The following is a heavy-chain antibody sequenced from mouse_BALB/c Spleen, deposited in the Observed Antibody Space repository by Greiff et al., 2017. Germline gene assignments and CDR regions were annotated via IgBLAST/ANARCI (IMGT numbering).Heavy chain of an antibody. V-gene: IGHV2-9*02. CDR3: ASHYYGSSPAY. CDR1: GFSLTSYG. Sequence: QVQLKESGPGLVAPSQSLSITCTVPGFSLTSYGVHWVRQPPGKGLEWLGVIWAGGSTNYNSALMSRLSISKDNSKSQVFLKMNSLQTDDTAMYYCASHYYGSSPAYWGQGTLVTVSA. J-gene: IGHJ3*01. D-gene: IGHD1-1*01. CDR2: IWAGGST.